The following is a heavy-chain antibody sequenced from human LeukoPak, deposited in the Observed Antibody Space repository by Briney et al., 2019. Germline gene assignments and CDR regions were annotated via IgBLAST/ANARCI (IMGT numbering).Heavy chain of an antibody. J-gene: IGHJ4*02. CDR1: VGSISSYY. Sequence: SETLSFTCTVSVGSISSYYWSCIRQPAGKGLECIGRIYTSGSTNYNPSLKSRVTMSVDTSKNQFSLKLSSVTAADTAVYYCARSHYYDSSGTFDYWGQGTLVTVSS. D-gene: IGHD3-22*01. CDR3: ARSHYYDSSGTFDY. CDR2: IYTSGST. V-gene: IGHV4-4*07.